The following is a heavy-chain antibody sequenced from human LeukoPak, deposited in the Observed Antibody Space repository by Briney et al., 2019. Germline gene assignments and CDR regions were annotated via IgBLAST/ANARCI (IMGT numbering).Heavy chain of an antibody. J-gene: IGHJ4*02. CDR1: GFTFSSYG. Sequence: GGSLRLSCAASGFTFSSYGMHWVRQAPGKGLEWVAVIWYEGSNKYYADSVKGRFTISRDNSKNTLYLQMNSLRAEDTAVYYCAKGPILRFLEWFLDYWGQGTLVTVSS. D-gene: IGHD3-3*01. CDR2: IWYEGSNK. CDR3: AKGPILRFLEWFLDY. V-gene: IGHV3-33*06.